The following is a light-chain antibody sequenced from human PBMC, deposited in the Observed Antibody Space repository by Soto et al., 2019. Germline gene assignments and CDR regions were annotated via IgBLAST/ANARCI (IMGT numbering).Light chain of an antibody. CDR3: LQSYSSPFT. V-gene: IGKV1-39*01. CDR2: DAS. CDR1: QSVTIH. J-gene: IGKJ3*01. Sequence: DIQLTQSPSSLSASVGDRVTITCRASQSVTIHLNWHQQKPGEAPRLLIYDASGLQSGAPSRFSGSGSGTFFTLTINSLQPEDFGTYYCLQSYSSPFTFGPGTRLDLQ.